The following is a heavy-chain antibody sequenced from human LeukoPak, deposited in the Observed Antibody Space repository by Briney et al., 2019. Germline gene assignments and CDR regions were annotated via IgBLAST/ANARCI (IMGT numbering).Heavy chain of an antibody. J-gene: IGHJ4*02. CDR1: GYTFTSYY. D-gene: IGHD5-18*01. Sequence: GASVKASCKASGYTFTSYYMHWVRQAPGQGLEWMGIINPSGGSTSYAQKFQGRVTMTRDTSTSTVYMELSSLRSEDTAVYYCARDQTAMPFRSALPGVPDYWGQGTLVTVSS. CDR3: ARDQTAMPFRSALPGVPDY. CDR2: INPSGGST. V-gene: IGHV1-46*01.